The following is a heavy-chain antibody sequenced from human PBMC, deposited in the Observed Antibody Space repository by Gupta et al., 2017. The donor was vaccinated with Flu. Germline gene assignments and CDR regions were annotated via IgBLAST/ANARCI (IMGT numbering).Heavy chain of an antibody. J-gene: IGHJ4*02. CDR2: ISWNSYII. CDR3: AKGVAATNGPVDH. CDR1: GFTFDDYA. V-gene: IGHV3-9*01. D-gene: IGHD1-26*01. Sequence: EVQLVEPGGGLVQPGKSLRLSCAASGFTFDDYAMLWVRQIPGKGLEWVSGISWNSYIIGYADSVKGRFTISRDNAKNFLYLQMNSLRAEDTALYYCAKGVAATNGPVDHWGQGTLVTVSS.